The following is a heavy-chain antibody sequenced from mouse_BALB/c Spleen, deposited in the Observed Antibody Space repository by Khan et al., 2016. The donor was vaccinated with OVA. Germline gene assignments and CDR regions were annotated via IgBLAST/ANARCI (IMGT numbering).Heavy chain of an antibody. J-gene: IGHJ2*01. V-gene: IGHV1-7*01. CDR3: AGRSQGWDFDY. Sequence: QVQLQQSGAELAKPGASVKMSCKASGYTFTNYWILWVKQRPGQGLEWIGYINPSTAYTEYNQNFKDKVTFTADKSSSTAYMQLSSLTSEDSAAYYYAGRSQGWDFDYWGQGTTLTVSS. CDR2: INPSTAYT. CDR1: GYTFTNYW. D-gene: IGHD1-1*02.